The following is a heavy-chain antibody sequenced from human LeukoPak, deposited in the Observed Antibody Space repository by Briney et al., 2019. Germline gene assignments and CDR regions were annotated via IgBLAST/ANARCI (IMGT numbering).Heavy chain of an antibody. CDR3: AKDLDRKRNYYGSGSYFSEIYYYYYGMDV. CDR2: ISYDGSNK. D-gene: IGHD3-10*01. CDR1: GFTFSSYG. Sequence: GGSLRLSCAASGFTFSSYGMHWVRQAPGKGLEWVAVISYDGSNKYYADSVKGRFTISRDTSKNTLYLQMNSLRAEDTAVYYCAKDLDRKRNYYGSGSYFSEIYYYYYGMDVWGQGTTVTVPS. J-gene: IGHJ6*02. V-gene: IGHV3-30*18.